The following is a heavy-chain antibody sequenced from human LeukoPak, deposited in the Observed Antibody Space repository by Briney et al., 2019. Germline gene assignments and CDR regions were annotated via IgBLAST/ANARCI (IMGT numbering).Heavy chain of an antibody. CDR2: IYSSGST. Sequence: SEILSLPFTVSGDSISNYYWSWIRQSPGKGLEWIGDIYSSGSTKYNPSLKSRVTISIDTSKNQFSLKVSSVTAADTAVYYCARDSGSPGGYYYGIDVWGQGTTVTVSS. J-gene: IGHJ6*02. CDR1: GDSISNYY. CDR3: ARDSGSPGGYYYGIDV. V-gene: IGHV4-59*01. D-gene: IGHD3-22*01.